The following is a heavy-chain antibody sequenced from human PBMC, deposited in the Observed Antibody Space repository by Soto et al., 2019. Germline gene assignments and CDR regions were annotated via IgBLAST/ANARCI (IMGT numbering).Heavy chain of an antibody. CDR2: ISYDGSNK. CDR3: ARYFDITTVKEFDY. Sequence: GGSLRLSCAASGFTFSSYGMHWVRQAPGKGLEWVAVISYDGSNKYYADSVKGRFTISRDNSKNTLYLQMNSLRAEDTAVYYCARYFDITTVKEFDYWGQGT. J-gene: IGHJ4*02. D-gene: IGHD4-17*01. V-gene: IGHV3-30*03. CDR1: GFTFSSYG.